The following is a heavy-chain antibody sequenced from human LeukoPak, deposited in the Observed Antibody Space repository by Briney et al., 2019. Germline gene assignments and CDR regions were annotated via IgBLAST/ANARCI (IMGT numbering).Heavy chain of an antibody. V-gene: IGHV3-74*01. CDR2: ILNDGGST. Sequence: GGSLRLSCAASGFTFNTYWMHWVRQAPGEGPVWVAHILNDGGSTSYADSVKGRFIISRDNAKNTLSLQMNSLRAEDTAVYYCVRHNYGYDYWGQGAPVTVSS. D-gene: IGHD5-18*01. J-gene: IGHJ4*02. CDR1: GFTFNTYW. CDR3: VRHNYGYDY.